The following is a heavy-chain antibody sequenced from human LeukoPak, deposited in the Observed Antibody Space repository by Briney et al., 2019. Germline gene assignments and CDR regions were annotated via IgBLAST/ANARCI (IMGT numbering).Heavy chain of an antibody. D-gene: IGHD4-17*01. CDR3: AALYGDYGAFDI. J-gene: IGHJ3*02. Sequence: PGRSLRLSCAASGFTFSSYAMHWVRQAPGKGLEWVAVISYDGSNKYYADSVKGRFTISRDNSKNTLYLQMNSLRAEDTAVYYCAALYGDYGAFDIWGQGTMVTVSS. V-gene: IGHV3-30-3*01. CDR1: GFTFSSYA. CDR2: ISYDGSNK.